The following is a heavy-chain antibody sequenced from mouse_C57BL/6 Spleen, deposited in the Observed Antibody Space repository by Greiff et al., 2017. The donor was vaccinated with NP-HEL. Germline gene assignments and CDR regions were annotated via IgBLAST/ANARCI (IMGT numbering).Heavy chain of an antibody. CDR3: ARKSTVVDAMDY. D-gene: IGHD1-1*01. CDR2: IYPGDGDT. CDR1: GYAFSSYW. J-gene: IGHJ4*01. V-gene: IGHV1-80*01. Sequence: QVQLQQSGAELVKPGASVKISCKASGYAFSSYWMNWVKQRPGKGLEWIEQIYPGDGDTNYNGKFKGKATLTADKSSSTAYMQLSSLTSEDSAVYFCARKSTVVDAMDYWGQGTSVTVSS.